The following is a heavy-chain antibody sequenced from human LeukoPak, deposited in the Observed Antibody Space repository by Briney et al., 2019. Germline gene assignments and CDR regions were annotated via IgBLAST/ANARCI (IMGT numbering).Heavy chain of an antibody. CDR3: ARDSPHYDFWSGYSDY. V-gene: IGHV3-11*04. J-gene: IGHJ4*02. CDR2: ISSSGSTI. D-gene: IGHD3-3*01. CDR1: GFTFSDCY. Sequence: GGSLRLSCAASGFTFSDCYMSWIRQAPGKGLEWVSYISSSGSTIYYADSVKGRFTISRDNAKNSLYLQMNSLRAEDTAVYYCARDSPHYDFWSGYSDYWGQGTLVTVSS.